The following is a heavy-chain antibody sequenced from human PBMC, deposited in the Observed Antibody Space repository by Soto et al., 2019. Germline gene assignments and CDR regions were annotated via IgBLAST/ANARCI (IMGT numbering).Heavy chain of an antibody. CDR1: GGSISSYY. J-gene: IGHJ6*02. V-gene: IGHV4-59*01. CDR3: ARDFGFLSGYYSYYYFPMAV. Sequence: SETLSLTCTVSGGSISSYYWSWIRQPPGKGLEWIGYIYYSGSTNYNPSLKSRVTISVDTSKNQFSLKLSSVTAADTAVYYCARDFGFLSGYYSYYYFPMAVWCRG. CDR2: IYYSGST. D-gene: IGHD3-3*01.